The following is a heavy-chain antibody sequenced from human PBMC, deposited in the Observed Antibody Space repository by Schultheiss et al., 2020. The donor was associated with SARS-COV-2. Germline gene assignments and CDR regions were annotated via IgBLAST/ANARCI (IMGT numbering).Heavy chain of an antibody. D-gene: IGHD3-10*01. J-gene: IGHJ5*02. CDR3: ARGRVRGVIFNWFDP. CDR2: IYHSGGT. CDR1: GASVSSGSYY. V-gene: IGHV4-61*01. Sequence: SETLSLTCSVSGASVSSGSYYWSWIRQSPGRGLEWIGYIYHSGGTRYHPSLKSRVTMSVDTSKNQFSLKLSSVTAADTAVYYCARGRVRGVIFNWFDPWGQGTLVTVSS.